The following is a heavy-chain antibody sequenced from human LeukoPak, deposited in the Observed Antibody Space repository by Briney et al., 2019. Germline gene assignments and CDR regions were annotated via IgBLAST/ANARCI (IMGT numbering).Heavy chain of an antibody. V-gene: IGHV3-74*01. J-gene: IGHJ5*02. D-gene: IGHD4-17*01. CDR2: TNRDGSST. Sequence: GGSLRLSCAASGFTFSSYWMRWVRQAPGKGLVWVSRTNRDGSSTSYADSVKGRFTIYRDNAKNTLYLQMNSLRAEDTAVYYCARAGPPNDYGDWFDPWGQGTLVTVSS. CDR3: ARAGPPNDYGDWFDP. CDR1: GFTFSSYW.